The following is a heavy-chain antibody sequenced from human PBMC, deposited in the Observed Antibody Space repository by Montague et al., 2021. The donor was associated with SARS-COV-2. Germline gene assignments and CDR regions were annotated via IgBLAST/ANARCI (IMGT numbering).Heavy chain of an antibody. V-gene: IGHV4-39*01. D-gene: IGHD3-10*01. Sequence: SETLSLTCKVSGDSITTTTYYWVWLRQPPGKGLEWIVSINDSGSNFYNPSLKSPLSMSMDTTTNQLSLRLTSMTAADMAIYYCVRRGGTYYYGWGSFDAWGQGTLVAVSS. CDR1: GDSITTTTYY. CDR2: INDSGSN. J-gene: IGHJ5*02. CDR3: VRRGGTYYYGWGSFDA.